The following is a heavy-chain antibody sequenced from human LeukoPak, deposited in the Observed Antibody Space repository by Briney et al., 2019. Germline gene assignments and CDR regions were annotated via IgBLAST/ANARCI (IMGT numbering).Heavy chain of an antibody. V-gene: IGHV4-38-2*02. Sequence: SETLSLTCTVSGYSISSGYYWGWSRQPPGKGLEWIGSIYHSGSTYYNPSLKSRVTISVDTSKNQFSLKLSSVTAADTAVYYCARDLSYSGSYLDYWGQGTLVTVSS. CDR3: ARDLSYSGSYLDY. CDR1: GYSISSGYY. J-gene: IGHJ4*02. CDR2: IYHSGST. D-gene: IGHD1-26*01.